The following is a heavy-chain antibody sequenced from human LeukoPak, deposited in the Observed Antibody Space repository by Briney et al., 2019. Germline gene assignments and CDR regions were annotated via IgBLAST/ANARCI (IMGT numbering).Heavy chain of an antibody. Sequence: SETLSLTCTVSGGSISSYYWGWIRQPPGKGLEWIGSIYYIGSTYYNPSLRSRVTISVDTSKNQFSLKLSPVTATDTAVYYCARHNQYCSGTTCFALWNFDYWGQGTLVTVSS. D-gene: IGHD2-2*01. V-gene: IGHV4-39*01. CDR3: ARHNQYCSGTTCFALWNFDY. J-gene: IGHJ4*02. CDR2: IYYIGST. CDR1: GGSISSYY.